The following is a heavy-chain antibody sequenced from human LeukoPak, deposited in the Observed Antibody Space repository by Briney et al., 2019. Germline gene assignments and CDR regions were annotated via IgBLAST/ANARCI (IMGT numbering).Heavy chain of an antibody. CDR1: GFTFSSYS. J-gene: IGHJ6*02. CDR2: ISSSSSYI. Sequence: PGGSLRLSCAASGFTFSSYSMNWVRQAPGKGLEWVSSISSSSSYIYYADSVKGRFTISRDNAKNSLYLQMNSLRAEDTAVYYCARARASYIVVVPAATYGMDVWGQGTTVTVSS. CDR3: ARARASYIVVVPAATYGMDV. V-gene: IGHV3-21*01. D-gene: IGHD2-2*01.